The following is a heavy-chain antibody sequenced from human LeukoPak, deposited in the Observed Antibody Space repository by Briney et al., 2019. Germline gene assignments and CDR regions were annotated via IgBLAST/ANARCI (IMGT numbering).Heavy chain of an antibody. CDR1: GYTFTIYD. V-gene: IGHV1-8*01. J-gene: IGHJ4*02. CDR3: ARGIIVGATPMVY. CDR2: MNPNSGNT. D-gene: IGHD1-26*01. Sequence: VASVNVSCKASGYTFTIYDINWVRQATGQGLEWMGWMNPNSGNTGYAQKFQGRVTMTRNTSISTAYMELSSLRSEDTAVYYCARGIIVGATPMVYWGQGTLVTVSS.